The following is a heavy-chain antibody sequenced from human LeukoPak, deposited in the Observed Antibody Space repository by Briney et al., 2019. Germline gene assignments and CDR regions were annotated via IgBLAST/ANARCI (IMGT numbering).Heavy chain of an antibody. J-gene: IGHJ4*02. D-gene: IGHD3-3*01. CDR1: GFTFSSYG. V-gene: IGHV3-33*06. Sequence: GGSLRLSCAASGFTFSSYGMHWVRQAPGKGLEWVAIIWYDGSNKYYADSVKGRFTISRDNSKNTLYLQMNSLRAEDTAVYYCAKVKMGYDFWSGSLDYWGQGTLVTVSS. CDR2: IWYDGSNK. CDR3: AKVKMGYDFWSGSLDY.